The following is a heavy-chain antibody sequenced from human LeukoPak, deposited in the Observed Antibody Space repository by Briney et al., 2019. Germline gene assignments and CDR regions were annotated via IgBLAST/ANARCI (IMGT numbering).Heavy chain of an antibody. J-gene: IGHJ4*02. D-gene: IGHD6-6*01. Sequence: GGSLRLSCAASGFNVSTNYVSWVRQAPGKGLEWVSLIYLGGSTYHADSVKGRFTISRDNSKNTLYLQMNSLRVEDTAVYYCARASSSEGYFLDSWGEGTLVTVSS. CDR1: GFNVSTNY. CDR3: ARASSSEGYFLDS. CDR2: IYLGGST. V-gene: IGHV3-66*01.